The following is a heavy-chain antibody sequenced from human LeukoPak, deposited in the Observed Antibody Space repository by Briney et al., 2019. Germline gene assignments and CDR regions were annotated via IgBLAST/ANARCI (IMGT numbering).Heavy chain of an antibody. Sequence: SETLSLTCSVSGAAIRSYYWNWIRQPDGKGLEWIGRVYIGGTTNVNPSLESRLSMSLDTSKIQISLRLNSVTVADTAVYYCARRFIDSRYSGDCFDIWGQGTKVTVSS. CDR2: VYIGGTT. J-gene: IGHJ3*02. V-gene: IGHV4-4*07. CDR1: GAAIRSYY. D-gene: IGHD2-21*01. CDR3: ARRFIDSRYSGDCFDI.